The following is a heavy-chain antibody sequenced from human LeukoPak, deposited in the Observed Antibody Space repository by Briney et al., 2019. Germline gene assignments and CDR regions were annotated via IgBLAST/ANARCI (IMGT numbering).Heavy chain of an antibody. CDR1: GFTFSSYA. J-gene: IGHJ4*02. CDR2: LNTDGSST. V-gene: IGHV3-74*01. CDR3: ASPAAGTNSDY. Sequence: GGSLRLSCAASGFTFSSYAMHWVRQAPGKGLVWVSRLNTDGSSTNYADSVKGRFTISRDNAKNSLYLQMNSLRAEDTAVYYCASPAAGTNSDYWGQGTLVTVSS. D-gene: IGHD6-13*01.